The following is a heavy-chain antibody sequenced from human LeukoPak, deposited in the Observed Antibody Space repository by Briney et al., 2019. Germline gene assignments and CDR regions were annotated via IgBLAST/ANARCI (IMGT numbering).Heavy chain of an antibody. CDR1: GGSFSNYY. J-gene: IGHJ4*02. D-gene: IGHD3-10*01. V-gene: IGHV4-34*01. CDR2: INHSGST. CDR3: ARLFVYGSGAEAFDY. Sequence: PSETLSLTCAVYGGSFSNYYWSWIRQPPGKGLEWIGEINHSGSTNYNPSLKSRVTISVDTSKNQFSLKLSSVTAADTAVYYCARLFVYGSGAEAFDYWGQGALVTVSS.